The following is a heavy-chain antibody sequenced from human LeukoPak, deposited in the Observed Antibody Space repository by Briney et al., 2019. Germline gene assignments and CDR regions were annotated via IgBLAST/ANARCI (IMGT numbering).Heavy chain of an antibody. Sequence: PGGSLRLSCAASGFTFGDYGMYWVRQPPGKGLEWVSGITWNGGSVDYADSVKGRFTISRDNAKNSLYLQMNSLGGEDTALYYCAKDSEAAGRSYYYMDVWGKGTTVTVSS. D-gene: IGHD1-26*01. CDR1: GFTFGDYG. CDR2: ITWNGGSV. J-gene: IGHJ6*03. CDR3: AKDSEAAGRSYYYMDV. V-gene: IGHV3-9*01.